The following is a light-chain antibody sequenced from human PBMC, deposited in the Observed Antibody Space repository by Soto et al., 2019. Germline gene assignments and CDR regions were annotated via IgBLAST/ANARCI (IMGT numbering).Light chain of an antibody. CDR3: QQYGSSPGA. CDR1: QSVGSSY. CDR2: GAS. V-gene: IGKV3-20*01. Sequence: IVLTHSPGTLSLSPGGRATLSCRASQSVGSSYLAWYQQKPGQAPRLLIYGASSRATGIPDRFSGSGSGTDFTLTISRLEPEDFAVYYCQQYGSSPGAFGQGTKV. J-gene: IGKJ1*01.